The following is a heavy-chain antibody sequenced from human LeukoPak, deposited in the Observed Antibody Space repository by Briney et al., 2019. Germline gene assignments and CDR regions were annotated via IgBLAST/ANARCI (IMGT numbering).Heavy chain of an antibody. D-gene: IGHD3-16*02. CDR1: GFTFSSYS. V-gene: IGHV3-21*01. CDR2: ISSSSSYI. Sequence: PGGSLRLSCAASGFTFSSYSMNWVRQAPGKGLGWVSSISSSSSYIYYADSVKGRFTISRDNAKNSLYLQMNSLRAEDTAVYYCARDDGDYVWGSYRTLYYFDYWGQGTLVTVSS. CDR3: ARDDGDYVWGSYRTLYYFDY. J-gene: IGHJ4*02.